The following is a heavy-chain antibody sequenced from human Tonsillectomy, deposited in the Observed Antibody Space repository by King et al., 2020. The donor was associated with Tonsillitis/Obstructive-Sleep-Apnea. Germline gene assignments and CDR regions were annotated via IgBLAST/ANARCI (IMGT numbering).Heavy chain of an antibody. V-gene: IGHV3-23*04. CDR1: GFTFSSYA. CDR3: AXXXXPXMVQXVXXRXXGY. D-gene: IGHD3-10*01. Sequence: EVQLVESGGGLVQPGGSLRLSCAASGFTFSSYAMSWVRQAPGKGLEWVSAISGSGGSTYYADSVKGRFTISRDNSKNTLYLQMNSLRAEDTAVYYCAXXXXPXMVQXVXXRXXGYWXXXTL. CDR2: ISGSGGST. J-gene: IGHJ4*01.